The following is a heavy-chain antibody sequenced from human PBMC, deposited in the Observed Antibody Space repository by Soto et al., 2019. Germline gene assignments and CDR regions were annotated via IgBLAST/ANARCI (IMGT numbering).Heavy chain of an antibody. CDR1: GFSLSTSGVG. CDR2: IYWNDDK. D-gene: IGHD2-8*01. J-gene: IGHJ2*01. Sequence: QITLKESGPTLVKPTQNLTLTCTFSGFSLSTSGVGVGWIRQPPGKALEWLALIYWNDDKRYSPSLKSRLTITKDTSKNQVVLTMTNMDPVDTATYYCAHSCSSGGYAIGYFDLWGRGTLVTVSS. V-gene: IGHV2-5*01. CDR3: AHSCSSGGYAIGYFDL.